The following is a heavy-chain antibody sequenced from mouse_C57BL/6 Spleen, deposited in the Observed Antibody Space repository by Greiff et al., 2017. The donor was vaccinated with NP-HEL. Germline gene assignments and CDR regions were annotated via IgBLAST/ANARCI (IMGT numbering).Heavy chain of an antibody. D-gene: IGHD4-1*01. J-gene: IGHJ2*01. CDR3: ARHEEGANWHYFDY. V-gene: IGHV1-62-2*01. Sequence: VQLQQSGAELGKPGASVKLSCKAFGYTFTEYTINWVKQRSGQGLEWIGWFFPGSGSIKYNEKFKDKATLTADKSSSTVYMELSRLTSEDSAVYFCARHEEGANWHYFDYWGQGTTLTVSS. CDR2: FFPGSGSI. CDR1: GYTFTEYT.